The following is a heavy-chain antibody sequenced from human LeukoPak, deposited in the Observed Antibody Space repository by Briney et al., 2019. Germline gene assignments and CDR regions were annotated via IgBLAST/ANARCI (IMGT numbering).Heavy chain of an antibody. Sequence: PSETLSLTCAVYGGPFSGYYWSWIRQPPGKGLEWIGEINHSGSTNYNPSLKSRVTISVDTSKNQFSLKLSSVTAADTAVYYCARGGVAVRGGGNWFDPWGQGTLVTVSS. CDR3: ARGGVAVRGGGNWFDP. D-gene: IGHD3-10*01. CDR1: GGPFSGYY. CDR2: INHSGST. V-gene: IGHV4-34*01. J-gene: IGHJ5*02.